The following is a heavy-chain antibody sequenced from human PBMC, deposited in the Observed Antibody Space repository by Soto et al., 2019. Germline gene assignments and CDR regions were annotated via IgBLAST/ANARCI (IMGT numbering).Heavy chain of an antibody. J-gene: IGHJ5*02. CDR1: GGSFSGYY. CDR2: INHSGST. V-gene: IGHV4-34*01. Sequence: SETLSLTCAVYGGSFSGYYWSWIRQPPGKGLEWIGEINHSGSTNYNPSLKSRVTISVDTSKNQFSLKLSSVTAADTAVYYCARTSGRWFDPWGQGTLVTVSS. D-gene: IGHD6-25*01. CDR3: ARTSGRWFDP.